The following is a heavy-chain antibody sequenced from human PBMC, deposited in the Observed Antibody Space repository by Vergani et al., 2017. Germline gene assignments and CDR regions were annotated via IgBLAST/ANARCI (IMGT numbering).Heavy chain of an antibody. V-gene: IGHV4-34*01. D-gene: IGHD2-2*02. CDR2: VNHGGST. CDR1: GGSFSDYY. Sequence: QVQLQEWGAGLLKTSETLSLTCGVSGGSFSDYYWSWIRQAPGMGLEWIGEVNHGGSTNYNPSLKSRVSISVDTSKNQFSLKLSSVTAADTAVYYCARGVGYCSSTSCYTLDYWGQGTLVTVSS. J-gene: IGHJ4*02. CDR3: ARGVGYCSSTSCYTLDY.